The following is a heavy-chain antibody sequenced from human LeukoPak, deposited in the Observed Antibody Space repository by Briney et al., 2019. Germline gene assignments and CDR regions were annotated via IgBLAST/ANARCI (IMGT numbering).Heavy chain of an antibody. D-gene: IGHD1-26*01. CDR2: ISSSGSTI. Sequence: PGGSLRLSCAASGFTFSDYYMSWIRQAPGKGLEWVSYISSSGSTIYYADSVKGRFTISRDNAKNSLYLQMNSLRAEDTAVYYCARYIVGATANDAFDIWGQGTMVTVSS. J-gene: IGHJ3*02. CDR1: GFTFSDYY. V-gene: IGHV3-11*01. CDR3: ARYIVGATANDAFDI.